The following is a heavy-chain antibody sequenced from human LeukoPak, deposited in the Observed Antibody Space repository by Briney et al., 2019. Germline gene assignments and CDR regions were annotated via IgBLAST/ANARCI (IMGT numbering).Heavy chain of an antibody. CDR3: ARHHRGDCSGDSCYHNWFDP. Sequence: GESLKISCKGSGYSFTNYWLGWVRQMPGKGLEWMGIIYPGDSETRYSPSFQGQVTISADMSISTAYLQWSSLKASDTAMYYCARHHRGDCSGDSCYHNWFDPWGQGTLVTVSS. CDR1: GYSFTNYW. J-gene: IGHJ5*02. CDR2: IYPGDSET. V-gene: IGHV5-51*01. D-gene: IGHD2-15*01.